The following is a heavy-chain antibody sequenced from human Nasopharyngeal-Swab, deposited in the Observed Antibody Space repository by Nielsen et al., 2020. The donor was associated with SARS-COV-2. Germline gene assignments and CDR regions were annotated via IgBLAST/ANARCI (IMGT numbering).Heavy chain of an antibody. Sequence: SETLSLTCTVSGDSIRSTTFYWGWIRQPPGKGLEWIGSIHNSGTPYYIPSLKSRVTISVDTSKNQFSLKMRSVTAADTAVYYCASGPFGPGDSYYYYSLDVWGQGTTVTVSS. D-gene: IGHD3/OR15-3a*01. J-gene: IGHJ6*02. CDR2: IHNSGTP. CDR1: GDSIRSTTFY. V-gene: IGHV4-39*07. CDR3: ASGPFGPGDSYYYYSLDV.